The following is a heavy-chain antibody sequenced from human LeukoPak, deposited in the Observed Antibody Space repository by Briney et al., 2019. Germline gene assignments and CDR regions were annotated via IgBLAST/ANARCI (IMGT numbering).Heavy chain of an antibody. CDR1: GGTFSSYA. Sequence: SVKVSCKASGGTFSSYAISWVRQAPGQGLEWMGRIIAIFGTANYAQKFQGRVTITADKSTSTAYMELSSLRSEDTAVYYCARGDGSGSYWGLAGYWGQGTLVTVSS. CDR3: ARGDGSGSYWGLAGY. V-gene: IGHV1-69*06. J-gene: IGHJ4*02. CDR2: IIAIFGTA. D-gene: IGHD3-10*01.